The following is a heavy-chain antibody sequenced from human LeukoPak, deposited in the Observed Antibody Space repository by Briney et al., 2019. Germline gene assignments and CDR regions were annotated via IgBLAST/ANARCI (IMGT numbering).Heavy chain of an antibody. Sequence: SETLSLTCTVSGGSFSSYYWSWIRQPAGKGLEWIGRIYTSVSTNYNPSLKSRVTMSVDTSKNQFSLKLSSVTAADTAVYYCARGSGCSGGSCYSRSVDWYFDLWGRGTLVTVSS. D-gene: IGHD2-15*01. V-gene: IGHV4-4*07. CDR3: ARGSGCSGGSCYSRSVDWYFDL. J-gene: IGHJ2*01. CDR2: IYTSVST. CDR1: GGSFSSYY.